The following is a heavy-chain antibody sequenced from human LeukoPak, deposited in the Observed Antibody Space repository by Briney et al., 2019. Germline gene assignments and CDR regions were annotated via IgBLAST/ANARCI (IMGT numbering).Heavy chain of an antibody. J-gene: IGHJ4*02. CDR2: INHSGST. D-gene: IGHD2-15*01. V-gene: IGHV4-34*01. CDR3: ARASLLGYGFDF. Sequence: SETLSLTCVAYGGSFSDYYWTWIRQPPGKGLEWIGEINHSGSTNYNPSLKSRVTISVDTSKNQFSLKLNSVTAADTAVYYCARASLLGYGFDFWGQGTLVTVSS. CDR1: GGSFSDYY.